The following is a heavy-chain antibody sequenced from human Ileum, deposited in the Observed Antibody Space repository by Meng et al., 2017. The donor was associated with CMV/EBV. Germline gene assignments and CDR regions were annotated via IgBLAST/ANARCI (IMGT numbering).Heavy chain of an antibody. V-gene: IGHV4-34*01. J-gene: IGHJ4*02. CDR2: INYSGSP. CDR3: ARGSQLPLLIH. Sequence: GSLRLSCALYGGSFSGYYWSWIRQPPGRGLEWVGEINYSGSPNYNPSLKSRVTISVDTFKNQFSLNLNSVTAADTAMYYCARGSQLPLLIHWGQGTLVTVSS. CDR1: GGSFSGYY. D-gene: IGHD2-21*01.